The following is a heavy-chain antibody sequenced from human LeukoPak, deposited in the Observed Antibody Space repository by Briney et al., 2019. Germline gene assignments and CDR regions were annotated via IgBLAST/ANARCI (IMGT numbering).Heavy chain of an antibody. V-gene: IGHV3-48*01. CDR2: ISGNSGTI. CDR1: GFSFNDYD. D-gene: IGHD1-26*01. J-gene: IGHJ4*02. Sequence: GGSLRLSCAASGFSFNDYDMHWVRQGTGKGLDWVSYISGNSGTIHYADSVRGRFTISRDNVKKSLYLQMNSLRAEDTAMYFCAKDLGWELPAEAYWGQGVLVTVSS. CDR3: AKDLGWELPAEAY.